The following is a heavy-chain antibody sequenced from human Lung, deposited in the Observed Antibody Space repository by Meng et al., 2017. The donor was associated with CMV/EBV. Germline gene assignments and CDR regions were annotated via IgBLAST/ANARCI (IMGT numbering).Heavy chain of an antibody. CDR2: IISSGYTI. Sequence: GESLKISCVVSRFTFNDFEMSWVRQAPGKGPEWVSYIISSGYTIYYADSVKGRFTISRDNAKNSLHLQMNNLRAEDTAVYYCARVGYSNAPAHYYYGLDAWGQGTXVTVSS. D-gene: IGHD6-13*01. J-gene: IGHJ6*02. CDR1: RFTFNDFE. V-gene: IGHV3-48*03. CDR3: ARVGYSNAPAHYYYGLDA.